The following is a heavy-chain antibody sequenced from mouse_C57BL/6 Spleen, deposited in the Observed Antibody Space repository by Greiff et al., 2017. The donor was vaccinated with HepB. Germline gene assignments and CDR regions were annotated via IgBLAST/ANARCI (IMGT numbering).Heavy chain of an antibody. CDR2: IRSKSSNYTT. D-gene: IGHD2-5*01. CDR1: GFTFNTYA. V-gene: IGHV10-3*01. Sequence: EVKLVESGGGLVQPKGSLKLSCAASGFTFNTYAMHWVRQAPGKGLEWVARIRSKSSNYTTYYADSVKYRFTIPRDDSQSMLYLQMNNLKTADTAMYYCVRAPYMNYPYYFDYWGQVTTLTVS. J-gene: IGHJ2*01. CDR3: VRAPYMNYPYYFDY.